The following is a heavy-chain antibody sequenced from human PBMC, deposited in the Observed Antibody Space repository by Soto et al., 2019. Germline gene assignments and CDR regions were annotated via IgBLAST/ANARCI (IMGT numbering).Heavy chain of an antibody. CDR3: ARAYSSSSAYFGY. CDR1: GYSSTNYW. D-gene: IGHD6-6*01. Sequence: PGEPLKVSWKGSGYSSTNYWIGWIRQMPGKGLEWMGIIYPGDSDTRYSPSFQGQVTISADKSISTAYLQWSSLKASDTAMYYCARAYSSSSAYFGYWGQGTLVTVSS. J-gene: IGHJ4*02. CDR2: IYPGDSDT. V-gene: IGHV5-51*01.